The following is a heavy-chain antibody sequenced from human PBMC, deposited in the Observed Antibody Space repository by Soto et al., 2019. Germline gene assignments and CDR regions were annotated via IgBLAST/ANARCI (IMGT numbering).Heavy chain of an antibody. Sequence: EPLSLTCTVSGGSISSSGYYWVWIRQPPGKGLEWIGSIYYSGTTYYNPSLKSRVTISVDTSKNQFSLKPRSVTAADTAVYYCARQSPDYLGSVGWFDPWGQGTLVTVSS. CDR1: GGSISSSGYY. J-gene: IGHJ5*02. CDR2: IYYSGTT. D-gene: IGHD1-26*01. V-gene: IGHV4-39*01. CDR3: ARQSPDYLGSVGWFDP.